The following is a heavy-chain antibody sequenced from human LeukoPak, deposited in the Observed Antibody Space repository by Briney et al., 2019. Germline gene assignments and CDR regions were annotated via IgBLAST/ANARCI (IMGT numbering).Heavy chain of an antibody. CDR1: GXSISSYY. J-gene: IGHJ3*01. D-gene: IGHD5-18*01. Sequence: PSETLSLTWTVSGXSISSYYWSWVRQPPGKGLEWIGYIYYSGSTNYDPSLKSRVTISVDTSKNQVSLNLSSVTAADTAVYYCARPAERGYSYGLDFWGQGTMVTVSS. CDR2: IYYSGST. V-gene: IGHV4-59*01. CDR3: ARPAERGYSYGLDF.